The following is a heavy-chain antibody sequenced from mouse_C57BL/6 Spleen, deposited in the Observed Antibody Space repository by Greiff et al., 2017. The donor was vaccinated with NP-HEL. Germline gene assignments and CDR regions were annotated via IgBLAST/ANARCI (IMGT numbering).Heavy chain of an antibody. J-gene: IGHJ2*01. CDR3: ARDRWLLPFDY. Sequence: EVQRVESGPGLVKPSQSLSLTCSVTGYFITSGYYWNWIRQFPGNKLEWMGYISYDGSNNYNPSLKNRISITRDTSKNQFFLKLNSVTTEDTATYYCARDRWLLPFDYWGQGTTLTVSS. D-gene: IGHD2-3*01. CDR1: GYFITSGYY. V-gene: IGHV3-6*01. CDR2: ISYDGSN.